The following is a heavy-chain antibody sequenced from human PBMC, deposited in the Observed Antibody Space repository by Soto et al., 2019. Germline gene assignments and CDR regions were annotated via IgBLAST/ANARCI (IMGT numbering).Heavy chain of an antibody. J-gene: IGHJ6*03. CDR3: ARGVGELPYCYYMDV. V-gene: IGHV4-59*01. D-gene: IGHD3-16*01. Sequence: SETLSLTCTVSGGSISSYYWSWIRQPPGKGLEWIGYIYYSGSTNYNPSLKSRVTISVDTSKNQFSLKLSSVTAADTAVYYCARGVGELPYCYYMDVWGKGTTVTVSS. CDR1: GGSISSYY. CDR2: IYYSGST.